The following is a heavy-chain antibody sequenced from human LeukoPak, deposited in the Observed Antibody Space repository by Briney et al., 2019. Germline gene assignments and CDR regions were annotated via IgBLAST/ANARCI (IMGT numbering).Heavy chain of an antibody. Sequence: GGSLRLSCAASGFTVSSNYMSWVRQAPGKGLEWVSVIYSCGSTYYAESVKGRFTISRDNSKNTLYLQMNSLRAEDTAVYYCAGVVSGSACASWGQGILVTVSS. CDR3: AGVVSGSACAS. CDR1: GFTVSSNY. CDR2: IYSCGST. D-gene: IGHD6-19*01. V-gene: IGHV3-66*01. J-gene: IGHJ1*01.